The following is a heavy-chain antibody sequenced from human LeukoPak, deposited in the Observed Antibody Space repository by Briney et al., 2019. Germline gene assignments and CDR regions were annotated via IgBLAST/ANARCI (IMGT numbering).Heavy chain of an antibody. CDR3: ARDSRIAVAGNYYYGMDV. CDR2: ISSGSSTI. J-gene: IGHJ6*02. CDR1: KFTFSIYS. Sequence: GGSLRLSCAASKFTFSIYSMNCVRQAPGKGLEWLSYISSGSSTIYYADSVKGRFTISRDNAKNSLYLQMNSLRDEDTAVYYCARDSRIAVAGNYYYGMDVWGQGTTVTVSS. V-gene: IGHV3-48*02. D-gene: IGHD6-19*01.